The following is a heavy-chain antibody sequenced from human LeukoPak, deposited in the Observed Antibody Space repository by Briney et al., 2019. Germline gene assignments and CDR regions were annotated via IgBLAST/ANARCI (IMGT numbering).Heavy chain of an antibody. Sequence: ASVKVSCKVSGYTLTELSVHWVRQAPGKGLEWMGGFDPEDGETIYAQKFQGRVTMTEDTSTDTAYMELSSLRSEDTAVYYCATGLLRYFDWFRRGPSDAFDIWGQGTMVTVSS. V-gene: IGHV1-24*01. J-gene: IGHJ3*02. CDR1: GYTLTELS. D-gene: IGHD3-9*01. CDR2: FDPEDGET. CDR3: ATGLLRYFDWFRRGPSDAFDI.